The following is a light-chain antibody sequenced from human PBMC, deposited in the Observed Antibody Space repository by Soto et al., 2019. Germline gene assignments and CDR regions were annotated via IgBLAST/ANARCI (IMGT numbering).Light chain of an antibody. CDR2: EVS. Sequence: QSVLTQPPSASGSPGQSVTISCTGTSSDVGAYNYVSWYQQHPGKAPKLMIYEVSKRPSGVPDRFSGSKSGNAASLTVSGLQAEDEADYYCFSYAGSRLYVFGTGTKVTVL. CDR3: FSYAGSRLYV. V-gene: IGLV2-8*01. CDR1: SSDVGAYNY. J-gene: IGLJ1*01.